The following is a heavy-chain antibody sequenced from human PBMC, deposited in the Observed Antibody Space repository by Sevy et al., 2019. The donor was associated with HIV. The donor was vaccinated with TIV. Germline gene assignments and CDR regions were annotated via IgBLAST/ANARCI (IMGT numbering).Heavy chain of an antibody. J-gene: IGHJ5*02. CDR3: ARSGYCSSTTCYVGHWLDP. V-gene: IGHV4-59*12. CDR2: VDYGGST. CDR1: GGSISNYY. Sequence: SETLSLTCTVSGGSISNYYWSWIRQSPGKGLEWIGYVDYGGSTNYDSSLKSRVTISVDSSKNQFSLKVTSVTAADTAVSYCARSGYCSSTTCYVGHWLDPWGQGTLVTVSS. D-gene: IGHD2-2*01.